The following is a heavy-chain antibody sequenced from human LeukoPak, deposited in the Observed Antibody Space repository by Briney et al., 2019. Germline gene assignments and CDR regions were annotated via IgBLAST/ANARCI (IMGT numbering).Heavy chain of an antibody. CDR3: ARTVEIDYYYGMDV. D-gene: IGHD5-12*01. Sequence: PSETLSLICTVSGGSISSYYWSWIRQPPGKGLEWIGYIYYSGSTNYNPSLKSRVTISVDTSKNQFSLKLSSVTAADTAVYYCARTVEIDYYYGMDVWGQGTTVTVSS. CDR2: IYYSGST. CDR1: GGSISSYY. J-gene: IGHJ6*02. V-gene: IGHV4-59*01.